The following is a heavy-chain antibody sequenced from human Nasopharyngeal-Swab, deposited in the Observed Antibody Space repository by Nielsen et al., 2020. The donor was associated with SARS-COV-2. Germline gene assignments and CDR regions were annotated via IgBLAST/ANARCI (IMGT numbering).Heavy chain of an antibody. CDR1: GDSVSSNTAA. Sequence: SQTLSLTCAISGDSVSSNTAAWNWLRQSPSRGLEWLGRTYYRTKKSRWYHDYAVSVKGRITVDADTSKNQFSLQLNSVTPEDTAVYYCARDPEYGLSLLDYWGPGILVTVSS. V-gene: IGHV6-1*01. CDR3: ARDPEYGLSLLDY. CDR2: TYYRTKKSRWYH. D-gene: IGHD6-6*01. J-gene: IGHJ4*02.